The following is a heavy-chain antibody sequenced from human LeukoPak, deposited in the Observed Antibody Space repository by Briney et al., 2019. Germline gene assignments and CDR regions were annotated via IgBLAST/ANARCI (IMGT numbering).Heavy chain of an antibody. D-gene: IGHD4-17*01. CDR2: INPHSGGT. CDR1: GYTFTDYY. V-gene: IGHV1-2*02. Sequence: GASVKVSCKASGYTFTDYYIHWVRQAPGQGLEWMGCINPHSGGTNNAQKFQRRVTMTRDTSITTAYMELSSLRSDDTAVYYCAKADGDYGDSWGQGTLVTVSS. CDR3: AKADGDYGDS. J-gene: IGHJ4*02.